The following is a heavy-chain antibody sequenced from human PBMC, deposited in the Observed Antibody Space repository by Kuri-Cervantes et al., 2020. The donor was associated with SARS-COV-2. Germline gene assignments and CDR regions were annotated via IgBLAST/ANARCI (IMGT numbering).Heavy chain of an antibody. J-gene: IGHJ4*02. Sequence: SETLSLTCTVSSYSISSGYYWGWIRQPPGKGLEWIGSIYHSGSTYYNPSLKSRVTISVDTSKNQFSLKLSSVTAADTAVYYCAAQRAYDYVSGTSDYWGQGTLVTVSS. D-gene: IGHD3-10*02. CDR3: AAQRAYDYVSGTSDY. CDR1: SYSISSGYY. CDR2: IYHSGST. V-gene: IGHV4-38-2*02.